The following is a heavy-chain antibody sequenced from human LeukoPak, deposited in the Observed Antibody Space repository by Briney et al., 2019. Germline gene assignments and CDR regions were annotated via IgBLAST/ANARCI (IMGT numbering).Heavy chain of an antibody. CDR1: GYSISSGYY. CDR2: IYHNGST. V-gene: IGHV4-38-2*02. D-gene: IGHD1-26*01. CDR3: ASLRERSYYARGFDY. J-gene: IGHJ4*02. Sequence: SETLSLTCTVSGYSISSGYYWGWIRQPPGKGLEWIGNIYHNGSTDYNPSLKSRVTISVDTSKNQFSLKLSSVTAAGTAVYYCASLRERSYYARGFDYWGQGTLVTVSS.